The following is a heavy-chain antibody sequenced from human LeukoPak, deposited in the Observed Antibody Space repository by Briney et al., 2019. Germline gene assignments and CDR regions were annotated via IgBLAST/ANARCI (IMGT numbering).Heavy chain of an antibody. J-gene: IGHJ4*02. CDR1: GYAFTIYD. V-gene: IGHV1-8*01. CDR2: MNPDSGNT. Sequence: ASVKVSCTASGYAFTIYDINWVRQATGQGLEWMGWMNPDSGNTGFAQKFQGRVTMTRNTSITTAYMELSSLRFEDTAVYYCAVHLPGDYLDRWGQGTLVTVSS. CDR3: AVHLPGDYLDR.